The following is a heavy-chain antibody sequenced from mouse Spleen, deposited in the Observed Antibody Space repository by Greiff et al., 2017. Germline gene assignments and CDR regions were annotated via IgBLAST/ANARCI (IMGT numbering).Heavy chain of an antibody. V-gene: IGHV14-3*01. D-gene: IGHD1-1*01. CDR1: GFNIKNTY. Sequence: EVKLMESVAELVRPGASVKLSCTASGFNIKNTYMHWVKQRPEQGLEWIGRIDPANGNTKYAPKFQGKATITADTSSNTAYLQLSSLTSEDTAIYYCAFTNRDPAWFAYWGQGTLVTVSA. CDR2: IDPANGNT. J-gene: IGHJ3*01. CDR3: AFTNRDPAWFAY.